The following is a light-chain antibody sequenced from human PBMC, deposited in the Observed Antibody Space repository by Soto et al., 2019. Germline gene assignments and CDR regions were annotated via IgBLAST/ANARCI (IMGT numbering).Light chain of an antibody. J-gene: IGKJ1*01. V-gene: IGKV3-15*01. CDR2: GAS. CDR1: QNINSN. Sequence: DIVMTQSPATLSVSPGERATLSCRASQNINSNLAWYQQKPGQAPRLLIYGASTRATGIPGRFSGSGSGTEFTLTISSPQSEDSALYYCQQYNNWPRTFGQGTKVEIK. CDR3: QQYNNWPRT.